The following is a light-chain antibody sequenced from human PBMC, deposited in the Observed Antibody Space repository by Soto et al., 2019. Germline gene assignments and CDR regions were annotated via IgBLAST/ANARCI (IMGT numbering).Light chain of an antibody. J-gene: IGLJ3*02. CDR1: SSDVGGYNH. V-gene: IGLV2-14*01. Sequence: QPVLTQPASVSGSPGQSITISCTGTSSDVGGYNHVSWYQQYPGKAPKLIIYEVIYRPSGISDRFSGSKSGNTASLTISGLQTEDESDYYCSSFTSSDTWVFGGGTKLTVL. CDR3: SSFTSSDTWV. CDR2: EVI.